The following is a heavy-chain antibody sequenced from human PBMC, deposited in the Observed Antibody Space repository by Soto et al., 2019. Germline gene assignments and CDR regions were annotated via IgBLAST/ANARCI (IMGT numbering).Heavy chain of an antibody. CDR2: ISAYNGNT. CDR3: ARWMTNAFDP. D-gene: IGHD2-2*03. Sequence: VQLVQSGAAVKKPGSSVKVSCKAPGYPFTSYGIRWVRPSPGQGLEWMGWISAYNGNTNYAQKLQGRVTMTTDTSTSTAYMELRSLRSDDTAVDYCARWMTNAFDPWGQVTLVTVSS. J-gene: IGHJ5*02. CDR1: GYPFTSYG. V-gene: IGHV1-18*01.